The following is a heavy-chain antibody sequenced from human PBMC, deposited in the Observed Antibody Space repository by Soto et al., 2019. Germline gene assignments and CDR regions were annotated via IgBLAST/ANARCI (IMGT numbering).Heavy chain of an antibody. CDR3: ARDLRGIAAAQGSQYYYYYMDV. V-gene: IGHV3-21*01. D-gene: IGHD6-13*01. CDR1: GFTFSSYS. CDR2: ISSSSSYI. J-gene: IGHJ6*03. Sequence: GGSLRLSCAASGFTFSSYSMNWVRQAPGKGLEWVSSISSSSSYIYYADSVKGRFTISRDNAKNSLYLQMNSLRAEDTAVYYCARDLRGIAAAQGSQYYYYYMDVWGKGTTVTVSS.